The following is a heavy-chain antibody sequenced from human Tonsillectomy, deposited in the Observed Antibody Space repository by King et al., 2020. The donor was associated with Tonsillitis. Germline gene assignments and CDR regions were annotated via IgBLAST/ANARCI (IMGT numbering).Heavy chain of an antibody. CDR1: GFTFSSFA. CDR3: AKLLRSGYHLYYMDV. D-gene: IGHD3-3*01. J-gene: IGHJ6*03. Sequence: VQLVESGGGLVQPGGSLRLSCAASGFTFSSFAMTWVRQAPGKGLEWVSSISVSAGGTYYADSVNGRFTISRDNSKNTLYLQVNGLTAEDTAVYYCAKLLRSGYHLYYMDVWGKGTPVTVSS. V-gene: IGHV3-23*04. CDR2: ISVSAGGT.